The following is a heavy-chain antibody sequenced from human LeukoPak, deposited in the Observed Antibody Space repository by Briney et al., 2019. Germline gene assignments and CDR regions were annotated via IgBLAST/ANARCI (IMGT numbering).Heavy chain of an antibody. CDR2: ISSSSNYI. D-gene: IGHD3-10*01. V-gene: IGHV3-21*01. J-gene: IGHJ6*02. CDR3: AKDSRGSGSRYFGMDV. CDR1: GFTFSSYS. Sequence: GGSLRLSCAASGFTFSSYSMNWVRQAPGKGLEWVSSISSSSNYIYYADSVKGRFTISRDNAKSSLFLQMNSLRAEDTAVYYCAKDSRGSGSRYFGMDVWGQGTTVTVSS.